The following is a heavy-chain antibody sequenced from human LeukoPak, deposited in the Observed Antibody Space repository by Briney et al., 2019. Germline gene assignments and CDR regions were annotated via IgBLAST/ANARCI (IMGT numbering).Heavy chain of an antibody. J-gene: IGHJ4*02. D-gene: IGHD3-10*01. CDR3: ARDTMVRGVDY. Sequence: SETLSLTCTVSGYSISSGYYWGWIRPPPGKGLEWIGSIYHSGSTYYNPSLKSRVTISGDTSKNQFSLKLTSVTAADTAVYYCARDTMVRGVDYWGQGTLVTVSS. V-gene: IGHV4-38-2*02. CDR1: GYSISSGYY. CDR2: IYHSGST.